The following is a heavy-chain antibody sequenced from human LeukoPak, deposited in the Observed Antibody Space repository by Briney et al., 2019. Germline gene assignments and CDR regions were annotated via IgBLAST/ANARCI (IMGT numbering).Heavy chain of an antibody. Sequence: SETLSLTCTVSGGFVSSYYWSWIRQPPGKGLEWIGYIYTSGSTNYNPSLKSRVTISVDTSKNQFSLKLSSVTAADTAVYYCARHDSSGYYPYYYYYMDVWGKGTTVTVSS. V-gene: IGHV4-4*09. CDR2: IYTSGST. D-gene: IGHD3-22*01. J-gene: IGHJ6*03. CDR1: GGFVSSYY. CDR3: ARHDSSGYYPYYYYYMDV.